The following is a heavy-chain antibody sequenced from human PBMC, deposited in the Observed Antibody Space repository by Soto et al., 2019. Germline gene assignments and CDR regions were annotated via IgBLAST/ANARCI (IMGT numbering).Heavy chain of an antibody. Sequence: EVQLLESGGGLVQPGGSLRLSCAASGFIFRSYGMSWVRQAPGKGLAWVSAISGSGDSPYYADSVKGRFTVSRDNSKNTLYLQMTSLRAEDTAVYYCAKATWGYWYFDLWGRGTLVTVSS. CDR3: AKATWGYWYFDL. CDR1: GFIFRSYG. J-gene: IGHJ2*01. V-gene: IGHV3-23*01. CDR2: ISGSGDSP. D-gene: IGHD7-27*01.